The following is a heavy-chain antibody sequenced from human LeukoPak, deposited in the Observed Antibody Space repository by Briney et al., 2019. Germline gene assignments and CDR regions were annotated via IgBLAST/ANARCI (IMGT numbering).Heavy chain of an antibody. CDR3: AGSQTLYNWFDP. CDR1: GGSFSGYY. V-gene: IGHV4-59*01. D-gene: IGHD3-16*01. Sequence: SETLSLTCAVYGGSFSGYYWSWIRQPPGKGLEWIGYIYYNGNTNYNPSLKSRVTMSVDTSKNQFSLRLSSVTAADTAVYYCAGSQTLYNWFDPWGQGTLVTVSS. CDR2: IYYNGNT. J-gene: IGHJ5*02.